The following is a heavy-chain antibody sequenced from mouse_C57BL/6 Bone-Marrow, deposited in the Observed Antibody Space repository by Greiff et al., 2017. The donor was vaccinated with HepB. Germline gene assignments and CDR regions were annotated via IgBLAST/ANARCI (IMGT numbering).Heavy chain of an antibody. Sequence: EVMLVESGGGLVQPGGSLKLSCAASGFTFSDYYMYWVRQTPEKRLEWVAYISNGGGSTYYPDTVNGRFTISRDTAKHTLYLQMSRLKSEDTAMYYCARHGVYYFDYWGQGTTLTVSS. CDR3: ARHGVYYFDY. V-gene: IGHV5-12*01. CDR2: ISNGGGST. J-gene: IGHJ2*01. CDR1: GFTFSDYY.